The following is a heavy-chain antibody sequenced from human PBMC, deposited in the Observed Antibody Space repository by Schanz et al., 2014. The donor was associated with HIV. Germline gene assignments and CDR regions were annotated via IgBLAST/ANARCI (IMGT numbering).Heavy chain of an antibody. V-gene: IGHV1-8*01. Sequence: QVRLAQSGAEVKRPGALVTVSCSAVGSTFPDIDINWVRRAAGQGLEWMAWINPKSGNTGYAQRFQGRVTVTMSTSKRTIDMELSGLTSEDTAVYYGTRAGLWYNAGDFYGSAFDVWGPGTAVTVSS. D-gene: IGHD2-21*01. CDR1: GSTFPDID. J-gene: IGHJ3*01. CDR3: TRAGLWYNAGDFYGSAFDV. CDR2: INPKSGNT.